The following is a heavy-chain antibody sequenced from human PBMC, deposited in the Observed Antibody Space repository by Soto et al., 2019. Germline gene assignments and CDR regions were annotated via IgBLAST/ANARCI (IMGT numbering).Heavy chain of an antibody. CDR3: AKPSWGIVGANPDYCYYGMDV. CDR1: GGTFSSYA. V-gene: IGHV1-69*06. D-gene: IGHD1-26*01. Sequence: QVQLVQSGAEVKKPGSSVKVSCKASGGTFSSYAISWVRQAPGQVLEWLGGIIPIFGTANYAQKFQGRVTITADKSTSTAYMELGSLRSEDTAVYYCAKPSWGIVGANPDYCYYGMDVWGQGTTVPVSS. J-gene: IGHJ6*02. CDR2: IIPIFGTA.